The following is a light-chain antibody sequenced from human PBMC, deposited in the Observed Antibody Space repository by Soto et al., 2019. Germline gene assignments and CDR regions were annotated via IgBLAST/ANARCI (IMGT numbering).Light chain of an antibody. CDR3: SSYRGTSTVV. V-gene: IGLV2-14*01. Sequence: QSALTQPASVSGSPGQSITISCTGTSSDIGAYNFVSWFQHHPGKAPKLVIYDVSDRPSGVSNRFSGSKSGNTDSLTISGLQAEDEADYFCSSYRGTSTVVFGGGTKVTVL. J-gene: IGLJ2*01. CDR1: SSDIGAYNF. CDR2: DVS.